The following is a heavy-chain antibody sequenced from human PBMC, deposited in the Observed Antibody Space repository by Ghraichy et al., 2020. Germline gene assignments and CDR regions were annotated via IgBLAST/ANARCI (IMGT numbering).Heavy chain of an antibody. D-gene: IGHD3-3*01. V-gene: IGHV3-23*01. J-gene: IGHJ6*02. CDR2: ISGSGGNT. CDR3: AKAITPTIFGVVFYGMDV. CDR1: GFTFSTYA. Sequence: LSLTCAASGFTFSTYAMSWVRQAPGKGLEWVSTISGSGGNTYSADSVKGRFTISRDSSKNTLYLQMSSMRVDDTAVYYCAKAITPTIFGVVFYGMDVWGQGTTVTVSS.